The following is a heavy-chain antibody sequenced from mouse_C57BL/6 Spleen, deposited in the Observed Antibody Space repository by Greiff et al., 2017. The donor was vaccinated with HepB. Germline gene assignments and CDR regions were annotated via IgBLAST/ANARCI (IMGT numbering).Heavy chain of an antibody. CDR3: TRRGPHYYGSSYGDYFDY. Sequence: EVQLQQSGTVLARPGASVKMSCKTSGYTFTSYWMHWVKQRPGQGLEWIGAIYPGNSDTSYNQKFKGKAKLTAVTSASTAYMELSSLTNEDSAVYYCTRRGPHYYGSSYGDYFDYWGQGTTLTVSS. CDR2: IYPGNSDT. CDR1: GYTFTSYW. D-gene: IGHD1-1*01. V-gene: IGHV1-5*01. J-gene: IGHJ2*01.